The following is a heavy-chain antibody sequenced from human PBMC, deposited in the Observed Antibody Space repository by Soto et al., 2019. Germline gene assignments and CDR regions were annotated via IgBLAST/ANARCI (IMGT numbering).Heavy chain of an antibody. V-gene: IGHV1-2*02. CDR1: GYPVTAYY. Sequence: QLHLVQSGAVVKKPGASVTVSCSASGYPVTAYYMHWVRQAPGRGLEWMGGINPATGAAKYTQTFQGRVTMTRDPSTSEGFMELSGLTSEDTAVFYWARGGGVGVAGSAAFDMWGQGTLVTVSS. J-gene: IGHJ3*02. CDR2: INPATGAA. D-gene: IGHD3-3*01. CDR3: ARGGGVGVAGSAAFDM.